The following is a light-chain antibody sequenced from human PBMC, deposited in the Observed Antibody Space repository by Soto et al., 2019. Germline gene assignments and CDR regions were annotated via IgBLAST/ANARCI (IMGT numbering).Light chain of an antibody. Sequence: DIQMTQSPSSLSASVGDRVTITCRASQSISIYLNWYQQKPEKAPKLLIYAASSLQSGVPSRFSGSGSGTDFTLTISSLQPEDFATYYCQQRKTFGQGTKVEIK. V-gene: IGKV1-39*01. J-gene: IGKJ1*01. CDR1: QSISIY. CDR2: AAS. CDR3: QQRKT.